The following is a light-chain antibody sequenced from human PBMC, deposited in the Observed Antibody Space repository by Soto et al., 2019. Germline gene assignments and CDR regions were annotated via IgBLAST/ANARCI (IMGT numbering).Light chain of an antibody. CDR2: DVS. CDR3: SSYTSSSTRV. J-gene: IGLJ1*01. Sequence: QSALTQPASVSGSPGQSIAISCTGTSSDVGGYNFVSWYQQHPGKAPKLMIYDVSYRPSGVSNRFSGSKSGNTASLTISGLQAEDEADYYCSSYTSSSTRVFRTGTKVTVL. CDR1: SSDVGGYNF. V-gene: IGLV2-14*01.